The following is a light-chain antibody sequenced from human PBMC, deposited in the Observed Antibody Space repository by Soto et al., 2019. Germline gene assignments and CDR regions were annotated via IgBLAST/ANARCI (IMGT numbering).Light chain of an antibody. CDR3: SSYTINNSYV. Sequence: QSVLTQPPSVSGAPGQRVTISCTGSSSNIGAGYDVHWYQQLPGTAPKLLIHGNTNRPSGVPDRFSGSKSGTSASLAITGLQAEDEADYFCSSYTINNSYVFGTGTKLTVL. CDR1: SSNIGAGYD. V-gene: IGLV1-40*01. CDR2: GNT. J-gene: IGLJ1*01.